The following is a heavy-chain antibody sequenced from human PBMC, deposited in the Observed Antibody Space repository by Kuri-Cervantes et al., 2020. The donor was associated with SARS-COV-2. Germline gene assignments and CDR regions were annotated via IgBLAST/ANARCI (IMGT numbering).Heavy chain of an antibody. J-gene: IGHJ4*02. Sequence: ASVKVSCKASGYTFTSYAMHWVRQAPGQRLEWMGWINAGNGNTKYSQKFQGRVTITRDTSASTAYMELSSLRSEDTAVYYCARDYSSWYKGPFDYWGQGTLVTVSS. CDR1: GYTFTSYA. V-gene: IGHV1-3*01. CDR3: ARDYSSWYKGPFDY. D-gene: IGHD6-13*01. CDR2: INAGNGNT.